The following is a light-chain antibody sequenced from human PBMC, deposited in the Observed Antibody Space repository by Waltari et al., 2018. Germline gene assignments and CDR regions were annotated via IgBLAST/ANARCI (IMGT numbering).Light chain of an antibody. Sequence: SYELTQPPLTSVSPGHTTSHTCPGEPLPRKSRQWYQQKPGQAPILVIYKDKERPSGIPDRFSSSSSGATLTLTISGAQAEDEADYYCQSAASASNDYVFGSGT. V-gene: IGLV3-25*02. J-gene: IGLJ1*01. CDR2: KDK. CDR3: QSAASASNDYV. CDR1: PLPRKS.